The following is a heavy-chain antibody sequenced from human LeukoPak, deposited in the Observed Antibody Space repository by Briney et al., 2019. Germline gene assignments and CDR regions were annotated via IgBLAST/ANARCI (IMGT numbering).Heavy chain of an antibody. J-gene: IGHJ5*02. CDR3: ARGDYYGSGSYYDNWFDP. D-gene: IGHD3-10*01. Sequence: GGSLRLSCAASGFTFSSYSMNWVRQAPGKGLEWVSSISSSSSYIYYADSVKGRFTISRDNAKNSLYLQVNSLRAEDTAVYYCARGDYYGSGSYYDNWFDPWGQGTLVTVSS. CDR2: ISSSSSYI. CDR1: GFTFSSYS. V-gene: IGHV3-21*01.